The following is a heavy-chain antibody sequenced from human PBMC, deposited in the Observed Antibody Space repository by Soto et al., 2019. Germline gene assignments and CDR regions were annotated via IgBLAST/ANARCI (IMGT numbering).Heavy chain of an antibody. CDR3: ATSYGSGYRAFDY. J-gene: IGHJ4*02. CDR2: VNPILSMS. D-gene: IGHD3-10*01. V-gene: IGHV1-69*04. Sequence: QVQLVQSGAEVKRPGSSVKVSCKASGDTFSFYSINWVRQAPGLGLEWMGRVNPILSMSNYAQRFQGRVRMTADKSTITAYMELSGLRSEDTAMYYCATSYGSGYRAFDYRGQGALVTVSS. CDR1: GDTFSFYS.